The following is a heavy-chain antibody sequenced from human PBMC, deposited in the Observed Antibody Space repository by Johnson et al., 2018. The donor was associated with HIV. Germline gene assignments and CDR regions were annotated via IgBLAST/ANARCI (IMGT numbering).Heavy chain of an antibody. CDR3: ARSHRYGTMMPTIRPFDI. Sequence: QVQLVESGGGVVQPGGSLRLSCAASGFTFRSYGIHWVRQAPGKGLEWVAFIRYDGTYKYYADSVKGRFTISRADAKNSLNLQMNSLRAEDTALYYCARSHRYGTMMPTIRPFDIWGQGTMVTVSS. CDR2: IRYDGTYK. V-gene: IGHV3-30*02. D-gene: IGHD3-22*01. CDR1: GFTFRSYG. J-gene: IGHJ3*02.